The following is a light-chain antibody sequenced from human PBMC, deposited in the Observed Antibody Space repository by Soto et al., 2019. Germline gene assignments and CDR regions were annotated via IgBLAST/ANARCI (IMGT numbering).Light chain of an antibody. CDR2: LNSDGSH. Sequence: QLVLTQPPSASASLGASVKLTCTLSSGHNSYVIAWHQQQPEKGPRYLMKLNSDGSHSKGDGIPDRFSGSSSGAERYLTISSLQSEDEADYYCQTWSTDIRVFGGGTKLTVL. CDR1: SGHNSYV. V-gene: IGLV4-69*01. CDR3: QTWSTDIRV. J-gene: IGLJ3*02.